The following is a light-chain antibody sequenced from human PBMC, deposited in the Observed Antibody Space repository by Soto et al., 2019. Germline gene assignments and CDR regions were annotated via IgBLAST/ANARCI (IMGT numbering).Light chain of an antibody. V-gene: IGKV3-20*01. CDR2: SVS. Sequence: EVVLTQSPGTLSLSPGEGATLSCRASQSVRGNSLAWYQQKPGQAPRLLIYSVSSRATGIPDRFNGSGSGTDFTLTISRLEPEDFAVYYCQQYGALPVTFGPGITVDIK. CDR3: QQYGALPVT. J-gene: IGKJ3*01. CDR1: QSVRGNS.